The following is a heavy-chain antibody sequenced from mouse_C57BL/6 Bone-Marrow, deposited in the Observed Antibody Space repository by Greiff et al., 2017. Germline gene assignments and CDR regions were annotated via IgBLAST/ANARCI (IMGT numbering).Heavy chain of an antibody. J-gene: IGHJ2*01. CDR1: GYTFTSYG. CDR2: IYPRSGNT. D-gene: IGHD1-1*01. V-gene: IGHV1-81*01. CDR3: ARTFITTVY. Sequence: QVQLKESGAELARPGASVKLSCKASGYTFTSYGISWVKQRTGQGLEWIGEIYPRSGNTYYNEKFKGKATLTADKSSSTAYMELRSLTSEDSAVYFCARTFITTVYWGQGTTLTVSS.